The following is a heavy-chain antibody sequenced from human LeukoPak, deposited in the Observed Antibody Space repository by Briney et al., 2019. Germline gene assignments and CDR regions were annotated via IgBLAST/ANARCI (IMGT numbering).Heavy chain of an antibody. Sequence: GGSLRLSCVASGFTFGKYWMSWVRQAPGKGLEWVANIKLDGSEKNYVDSVKGRFTISRDNTKNSLYLQMNSLRVEDTGVFYCARDQYDTWSRRGNFDSWGQGTLVIVSS. CDR1: GFTFGKYW. CDR3: ARDQYDTWSRRGNFDS. J-gene: IGHJ4*02. V-gene: IGHV3-7*03. CDR2: IKLDGSEK. D-gene: IGHD3-3*01.